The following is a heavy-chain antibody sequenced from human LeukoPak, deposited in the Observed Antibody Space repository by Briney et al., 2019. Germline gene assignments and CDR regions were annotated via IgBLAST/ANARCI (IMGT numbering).Heavy chain of an antibody. Sequence: ASVKVSCKASGYTFTSYDINWVRQATGQGLEWMGWMNPNSGNTDYAQKFQGRVTMTMNTSISKAYMELSSLRSEDTAVYYCARLGVYYDSSGYYYDYGGQGTLVTVSS. CDR1: GYTFTSYD. J-gene: IGHJ4*02. CDR2: MNPNSGNT. D-gene: IGHD3-22*01. CDR3: ARLGVYYDSSGYYYDY. V-gene: IGHV1-8*01.